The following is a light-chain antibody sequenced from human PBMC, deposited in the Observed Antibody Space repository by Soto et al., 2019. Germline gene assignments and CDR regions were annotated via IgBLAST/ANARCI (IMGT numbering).Light chain of an antibody. CDR1: QSIGDL. V-gene: IGKV1-5*03. CDR3: QQYNSYSIT. J-gene: IGKJ5*01. CDR2: KAS. Sequence: DIQMTQSPSTLSASLEDRVTITCRASQSIGDLLAWYHQKPGEAPKVLIYKASYLESGVPSRFSGSGSGTEFTLTISSLQPDDFATYYCQQYNSYSITFGQGTRLEIK.